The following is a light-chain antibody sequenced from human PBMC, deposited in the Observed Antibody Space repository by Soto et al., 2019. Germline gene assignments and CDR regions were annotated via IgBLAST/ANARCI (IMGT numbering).Light chain of an antibody. J-gene: IGKJ3*01. CDR3: QQLNSFPIA. Sequence: IQLTQSPSSLSASVGDRVTITCRASQGISSFLAWYQQKPGRALKLLIYGSSTLQSGVPSRFSGSGSGTDFTLTISSLQPEDFATYYCQQLNSFPIAFGPGTKVEIQ. V-gene: IGKV1-9*01. CDR2: GSS. CDR1: QGISSF.